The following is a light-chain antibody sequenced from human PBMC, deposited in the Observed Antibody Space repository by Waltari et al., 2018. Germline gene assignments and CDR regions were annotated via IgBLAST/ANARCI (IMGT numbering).Light chain of an antibody. Sequence: SYDVTQPRSVSVSPGQTARITCGGDNIGSKNVHWYQQKPAQAPVLVIYYDSDRPSGIPWRFSGSNSGNTATLTISGVEAGDEADYYCQVWDSSSDRVFGGGTRLTVL. J-gene: IGLJ2*01. CDR1: NIGSKN. CDR3: QVWDSSSDRV. V-gene: IGLV3-21*01. CDR2: YDS.